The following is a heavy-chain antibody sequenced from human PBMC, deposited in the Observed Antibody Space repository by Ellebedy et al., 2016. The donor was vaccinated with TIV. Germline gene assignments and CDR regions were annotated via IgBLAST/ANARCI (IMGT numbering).Heavy chain of an antibody. CDR1: GFSFSTYW. D-gene: IGHD3/OR15-3a*01. V-gene: IGHV3-7*01. CDR2: IKEDGSEK. CDR3: ARGGLGAFDY. Sequence: GGSLRLXXEASGFSFSTYWLNWVRQAPGKGLEWVAHIKEDGSEKYYVDSVKGRFTISRDNAKNSLYLQMNSLRAEDTAVYYCARGGLGAFDYWGQGTLVTVSS. J-gene: IGHJ4*02.